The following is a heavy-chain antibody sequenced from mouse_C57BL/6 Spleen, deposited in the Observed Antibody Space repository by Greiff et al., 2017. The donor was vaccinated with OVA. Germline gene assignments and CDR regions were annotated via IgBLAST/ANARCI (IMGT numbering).Heavy chain of an antibody. CDR2: IHPNSGST. J-gene: IGHJ1*03. CDR3: AREDYYGSKDWYFDV. V-gene: IGHV1-64*01. CDR1: GYTFTSYW. D-gene: IGHD1-1*01. Sequence: VQLQQPGAELVKPGASVKLSCKASGYTFTSYWMHWVKQRPGQGLEWIGMIHPNSGSTNYNEKFKSKATLTVDKSSSTAYMQLSSLTSEDSAVYYCAREDYYGSKDWYFDVWGTGTTVTVSS.